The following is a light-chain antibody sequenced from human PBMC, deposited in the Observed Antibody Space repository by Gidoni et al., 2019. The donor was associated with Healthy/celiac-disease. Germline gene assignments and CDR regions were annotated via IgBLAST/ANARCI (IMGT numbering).Light chain of an antibody. CDR3: QQYYSSGG. V-gene: IGKV1-8*01. Sequence: AIRITQSPSSLSASTGDRVTITCRASQGISSYLAWYQQKPGKAPKLLIYAASTLQSGVPSRFSGSGSGTDFTLTISCLQSEDFATYYCQQYYSSGGFGQGTKVEIK. CDR1: QGISSY. CDR2: AAS. J-gene: IGKJ1*01.